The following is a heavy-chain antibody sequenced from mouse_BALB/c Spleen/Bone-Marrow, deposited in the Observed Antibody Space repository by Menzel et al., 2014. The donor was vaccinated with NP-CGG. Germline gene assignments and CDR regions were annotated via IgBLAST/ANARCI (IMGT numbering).Heavy chain of an antibody. CDR3: ARRGTGFDY. D-gene: IGHD4-1*01. CDR1: GYTFTNYW. CDR2: IYPGGGYT. V-gene: IGHV1-63*02. Sequence: QVQLQQSGAGLVRPGTSVKISCTASGYTFTNYWLGWVKQTPGHGLEWIGDIYPGGGYTNYNEKFKGKATLTADTSSRTAYMQLSSLTAEASAVYSCARRGTGFDYWGQGTTLTVSS. J-gene: IGHJ2*01.